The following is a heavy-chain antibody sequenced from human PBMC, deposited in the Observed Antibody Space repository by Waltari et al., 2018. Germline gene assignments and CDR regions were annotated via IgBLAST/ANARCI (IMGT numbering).Heavy chain of an antibody. D-gene: IGHD2-15*01. V-gene: IGHV4-31*03. CDR2: IYYSGSA. J-gene: IGHJ6*02. CDR3: ARSTVVEPGRLDV. CDR1: GDFIGGGAYY. Sequence: QVQLQESGPGLVKPSQILSLACTVSGDFIGGGAYYWSWIRQHPGKGLEWIGYIYYSGSAYYSPSLKSRVSISVDMSKNQFSLKLSSVTAADTAVYYCARSTVVEPGRLDVWGQGTTVTVSS.